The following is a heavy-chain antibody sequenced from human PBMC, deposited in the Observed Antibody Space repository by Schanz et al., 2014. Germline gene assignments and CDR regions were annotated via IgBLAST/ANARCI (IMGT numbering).Heavy chain of an antibody. Sequence: QVQMVESGGGVVQPGRSLRLSCAASGFAFSVYGMHWVRQAPGKGPEWVAVIWSDGSTKYYADSVKGRFTISRDNSKNTLYLQMNSLRAEDTAVYYCAKQIHYDILTVTRNGGQGTLVTASS. CDR2: IWSDGSTK. V-gene: IGHV3-33*03. CDR1: GFAFSVYG. CDR3: AKQIHYDILTVTRN. J-gene: IGHJ4*02. D-gene: IGHD3-9*01.